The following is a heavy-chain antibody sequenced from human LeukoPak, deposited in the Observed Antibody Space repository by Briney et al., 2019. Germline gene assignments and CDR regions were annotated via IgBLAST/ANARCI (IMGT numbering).Heavy chain of an antibody. D-gene: IGHD6-13*01. CDR3: AKRGSNTWSDFDY. J-gene: IGHJ4*02. CDR1: GGSFSGYY. CDR2: INHSGST. Sequence: SETLSLTCAVYGGSFSGYYCSWIRQPPGKGLEWIGEINHSGSTNYNPSLKSRATISVDTSKNQFSLKLNSVTAADTAVYYCAKRGSNTWSDFDYWGQGTLVTVSS. V-gene: IGHV4-34*01.